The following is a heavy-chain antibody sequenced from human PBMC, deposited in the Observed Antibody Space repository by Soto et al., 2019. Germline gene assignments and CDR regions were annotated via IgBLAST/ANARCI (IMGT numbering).Heavy chain of an antibody. CDR2: ITGSGSST. CDR1: GFTFSTYA. J-gene: IGHJ4*02. Sequence: EVQLLDSRGGLVQPGGSLRLSCAASGFTFSTYAMSWVRQAPGKGLEWVSTITGSGSSTYYADSVKGRFTISRDNSKNTLSLQMNSLRAEDTAVYYCAKDLYGDYGGVDYWGQGTLVTVSS. V-gene: IGHV3-23*01. D-gene: IGHD4-17*01. CDR3: AKDLYGDYGGVDY.